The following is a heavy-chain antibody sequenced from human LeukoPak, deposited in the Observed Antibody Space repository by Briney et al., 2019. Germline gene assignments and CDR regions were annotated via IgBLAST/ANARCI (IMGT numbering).Heavy chain of an antibody. CDR1: GYSFISYW. V-gene: IGHV5-51*01. CDR3: ARHQRDREVIFGDYYYMDV. J-gene: IGHJ6*03. Sequence: GESLKISCKGSGYSFISYWIGWVRQMPGKGPEWMGIIYPGDSETRYSPSFQGQVTISVDKSISTAYLQWSSLKASDTAVYYCARHQRDREVIFGDYYYMDVWGTGTTVTVSS. D-gene: IGHD3-10*01. CDR2: IYPGDSET.